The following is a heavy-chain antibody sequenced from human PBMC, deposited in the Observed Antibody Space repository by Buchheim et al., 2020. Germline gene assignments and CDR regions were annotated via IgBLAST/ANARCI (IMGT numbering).Heavy chain of an antibody. Sequence: QVQLVQSGAEVKKPGASVKVSCKASGYTFTSYYIHWVRQAPGQGLEWMGIINPSGGSTSYAQKFQGRVNMTRGTPTSTVYMELSSLRSEDTAVYYCARAHLTVVPAANWNYYYGMDVWGQGTT. V-gene: IGHV1-46*01. CDR1: GYTFTSYY. CDR3: ARAHLTVVPAANWNYYYGMDV. J-gene: IGHJ6*02. D-gene: IGHD2-2*01. CDR2: INPSGGST.